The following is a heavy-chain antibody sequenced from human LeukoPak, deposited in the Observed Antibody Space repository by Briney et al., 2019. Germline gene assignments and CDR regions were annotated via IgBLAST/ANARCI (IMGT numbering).Heavy chain of an antibody. J-gene: IGHJ3*02. Sequence: SETLSLTCAVYGGSFSGYYWSWIRQPPGKGLEWIGEINHSGSTNYNPSLKSRVTISVDTSKNQFSLKLSSVTAADTAVYYCGRDDWGSGAFDIWGQGTMVTVSS. CDR2: INHSGST. D-gene: IGHD7-27*01. V-gene: IGHV4-34*01. CDR1: GGSFSGYY. CDR3: GRDDWGSGAFDI.